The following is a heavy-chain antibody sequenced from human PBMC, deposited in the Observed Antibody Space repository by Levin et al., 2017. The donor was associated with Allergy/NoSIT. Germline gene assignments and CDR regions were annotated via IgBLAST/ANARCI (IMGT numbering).Heavy chain of an antibody. V-gene: IGHV3-48*04. J-gene: IGHJ3*02. CDR2: ISSSSSTI. Sequence: GGSLRLSCAASGFTFSSYSMNWVRQAPGKGLEWVSYISSSSSTIYYADSVKGRFTISRDNAKNSLYLQMNSLRAEDTAVYYCARVKEDIVVVVAATTPFDIWGQGTMVTVSS. D-gene: IGHD2-15*01. CDR3: ARVKEDIVVVVAATTPFDI. CDR1: GFTFSSYS.